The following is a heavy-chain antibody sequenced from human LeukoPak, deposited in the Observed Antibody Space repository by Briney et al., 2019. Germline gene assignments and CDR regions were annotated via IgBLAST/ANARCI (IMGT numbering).Heavy chain of an antibody. CDR2: INHSGST. J-gene: IGHJ4*02. CDR1: GGSFSGYY. Sequence: SETLSLTCAVYGGSFSGYYWSWIRQPPGKGLEWIGEINHSGSTNYNPSLKSRVTISVDTSKNQFSLKLSSVTAADTAVYYCATHRPPYYYDSSGYYYPFDYWGQGTLVTVSS. V-gene: IGHV4-34*01. CDR3: ATHRPPYYYDSSGYYYPFDY. D-gene: IGHD3-22*01.